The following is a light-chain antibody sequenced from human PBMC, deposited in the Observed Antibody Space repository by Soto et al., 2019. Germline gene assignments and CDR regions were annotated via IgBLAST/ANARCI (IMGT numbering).Light chain of an antibody. V-gene: IGKV3-20*01. Sequence: EIVLTQSPGTLSLSPGERATLSCRASQSVSSSYLAWYQQNPGQAPRLLIYGASSRATGIPDRFSGSGSGSDFTLTISRLEPEDFVVYYCQQYGSTLFTFGPGTKVDIK. J-gene: IGKJ3*01. CDR1: QSVSSSY. CDR3: QQYGSTLFT. CDR2: GAS.